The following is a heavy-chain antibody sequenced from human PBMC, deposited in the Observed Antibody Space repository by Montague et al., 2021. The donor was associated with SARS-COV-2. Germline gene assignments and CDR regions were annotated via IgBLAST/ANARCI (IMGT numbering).Heavy chain of an antibody. CDR1: GFTFSSYA. J-gene: IGHJ6*02. Sequence: SLRLSCAASGFTFSSYAMSWVRQAPGKGLEWVSAISGSGGSTYYADSVKGGFTISRDNSKNTLYLQMNSLRAEDTAVYYCASGLDYGDYYYYGMDVWGQGTTVTVSS. CDR2: ISGSGGST. CDR3: ASGLDYGDYYYYGMDV. D-gene: IGHD4-17*01. V-gene: IGHV3-23*01.